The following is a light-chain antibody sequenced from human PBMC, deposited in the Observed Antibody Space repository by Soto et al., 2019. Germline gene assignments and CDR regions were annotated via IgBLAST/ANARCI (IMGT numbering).Light chain of an antibody. CDR2: EGS. Sequence: QSALTQPASVSGSPGQSITISCTGTSSDVGSYNLVSWYQQHPGKAPKLMIYEGSKRPSGVSNRFSGSKSGNTASLTISGLQAEDGADYYCCSYAGSSTLFGGGTQLTVL. CDR1: SSDVGSYNL. V-gene: IGLV2-23*01. J-gene: IGLJ2*01. CDR3: CSYAGSSTL.